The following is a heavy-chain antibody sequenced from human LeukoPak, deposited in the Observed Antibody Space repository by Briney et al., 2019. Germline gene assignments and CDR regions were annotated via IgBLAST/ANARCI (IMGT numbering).Heavy chain of an antibody. J-gene: IGHJ4*02. CDR1: GGTFISYA. Sequence: ASVKVSCKASGGTFISYAISWVRQAPGQGLEWMGGIIPIFGTANYAQKFQGRVTITADESTSTAYMELSSLRSEDTAVYYCARETPDYYDSSGYDYWGQGTLVTVSP. CDR3: ARETPDYYDSSGYDY. CDR2: IIPIFGTA. V-gene: IGHV1-69*01. D-gene: IGHD3-22*01.